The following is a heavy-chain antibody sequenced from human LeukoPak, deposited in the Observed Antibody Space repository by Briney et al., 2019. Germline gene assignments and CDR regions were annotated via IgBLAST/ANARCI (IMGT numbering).Heavy chain of an antibody. CDR3: ARDSEIVGFGY. CDR2: IYYSGST. Sequence: SQTLSLTCTVSGGSISSGDYYWSWVRQPPGKGREWIGYIYYSGSTYYNPSLKSRVTISVDPSKNQCSLKLSSVTAADTAVYYCARDSEIVGFGYWGQGTLVTVSS. J-gene: IGHJ4*02. D-gene: IGHD3-22*01. CDR1: GGSISSGDYY. V-gene: IGHV4-30-4*01.